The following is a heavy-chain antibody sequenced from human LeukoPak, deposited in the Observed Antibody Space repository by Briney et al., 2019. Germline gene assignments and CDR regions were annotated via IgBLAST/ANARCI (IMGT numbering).Heavy chain of an antibody. CDR1: GLTFSSYG. V-gene: IGHV3-33*01. CDR3: ALGVRGFDAFDI. J-gene: IGHJ3*02. D-gene: IGHD3-10*01. CDR2: IWYDGSNK. Sequence: PGRSLRLSCAASGLTFSSYGMHWVRQAPGKGLEWVAVIWYDGSNKYYADSVKGRFTISRDNSKNTLYLQMNSLRAEDTAVYYCALGVRGFDAFDIWGQGTMVTVSS.